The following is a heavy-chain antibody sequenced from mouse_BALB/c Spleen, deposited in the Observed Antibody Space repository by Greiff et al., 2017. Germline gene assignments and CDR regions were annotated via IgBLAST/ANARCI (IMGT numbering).Heavy chain of an antibody. D-gene: IGHD2-1*01. V-gene: IGHV2-2*02. CDR1: GFSLTSYG. J-gene: IGHJ4*01. CDR2: IWSGGST. CDR3: ARGNYGNSYAMDY. Sequence: VQRVESGPGLVQPSQSLSITCTVSGFSLTSYGVHWVRQSPGKGLEWLGVIWSGGSTDYNAAFISRLSISKDNSKSQVFFKMNSLQANDTAIYYCARGNYGNSYAMDYWGQGTSVTVSS.